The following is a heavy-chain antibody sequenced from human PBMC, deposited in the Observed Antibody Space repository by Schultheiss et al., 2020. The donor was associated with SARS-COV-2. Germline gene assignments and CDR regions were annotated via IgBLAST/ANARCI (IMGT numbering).Heavy chain of an antibody. V-gene: IGHV3-9*01. Sequence: GGSLRLSCAASGFTFSSYDMHWVRQAPGKGLEWVSGISWNSGSIGYVDSVKGRFTISRDNAKNSLYLQMNSLRAEDTAVYYCARDRTYSGSYFDYWGQGTLVTVSS. J-gene: IGHJ4*02. CDR1: GFTFSSYD. D-gene: IGHD1-26*01. CDR2: ISWNSGSI. CDR3: ARDRTYSGSYFDY.